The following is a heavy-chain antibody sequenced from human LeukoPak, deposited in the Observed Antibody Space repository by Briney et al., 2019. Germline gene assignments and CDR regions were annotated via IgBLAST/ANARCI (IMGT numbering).Heavy chain of an antibody. V-gene: IGHV3-23*01. Sequence: GGSLRLSCAASGFTFSSYEMNWVRQAPGKGLEWVSAISGSGGSTYYADSVKGRFTISRDNSKDTLYLQMNSLRAEDTAVYYCAKSILWKAVAGYYFDYWGQGTLVTVSS. CDR1: GFTFSSYE. CDR3: AKSILWKAVAGYYFDY. D-gene: IGHD6-19*01. CDR2: ISGSGGST. J-gene: IGHJ4*02.